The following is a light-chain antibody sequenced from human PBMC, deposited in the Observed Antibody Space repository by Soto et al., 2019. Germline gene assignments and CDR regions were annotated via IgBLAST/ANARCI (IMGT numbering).Light chain of an antibody. CDR3: QKYNSAPWT. J-gene: IGKJ1*01. V-gene: IGKV1-27*01. CDR2: AAS. Sequence: DIQMTQSPSSLSASVGDRVTITCRASQGISNYLAWYQQKPGKVPKLLIYAASTLQSGVPSRFSGSGSGTDFNLTISSLQPEDVATYYYQKYNSAPWTFGQGPKVEIK. CDR1: QGISNY.